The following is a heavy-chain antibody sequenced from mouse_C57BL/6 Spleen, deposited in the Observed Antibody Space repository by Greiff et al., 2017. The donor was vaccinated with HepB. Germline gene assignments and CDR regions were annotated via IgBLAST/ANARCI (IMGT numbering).Heavy chain of an antibody. J-gene: IGHJ4*01. V-gene: IGHV1-82*01. CDR3: ARGGGYDAYYAMDY. Sequence: QVQLQQSGPELVKPGASVKISCKASGYAFSSSWMNWVKQRPGKGLEWIGRIYPGDGDTNYNGKFKGKATLTADKSSSTAYMQLSSLTSEDSAVYFCARGGGYDAYYAMDYWGQGTSVTVSS. CDR2: IYPGDGDT. CDR1: GYAFSSSW. D-gene: IGHD2-2*01.